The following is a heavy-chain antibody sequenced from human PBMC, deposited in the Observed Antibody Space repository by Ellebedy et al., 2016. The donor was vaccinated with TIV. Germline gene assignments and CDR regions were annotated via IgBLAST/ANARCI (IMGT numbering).Heavy chain of an antibody. CDR2: MRDEGSEK. V-gene: IGHV3-7*01. CDR3: ATDGSYGDYRSPTHAFEI. CDR1: GFSFRSYW. D-gene: IGHD4-17*01. Sequence: GESLKISCAASGFSFRSYWMSWVRQAPGKGLEWVANMRDEGSEKYYVDSVKGRFTISRDNTKNSLYLQMNSLRAEDTAVYYCATDGSYGDYRSPTHAFEIWGQGTLVTVSS. J-gene: IGHJ3*02.